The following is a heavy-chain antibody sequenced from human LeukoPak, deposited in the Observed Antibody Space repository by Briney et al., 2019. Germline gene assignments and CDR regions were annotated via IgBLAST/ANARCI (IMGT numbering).Heavy chain of an antibody. J-gene: IGHJ4*02. CDR3: ARTSCDYVWGTYRPLYYFDY. D-gene: IGHD3-16*02. CDR2: INHSGST. Sequence: SETLSLTCAVYGGSFSGYYWSWIRQPPGKGLEWIAEINHSGSTNYNPSLKSRVTISVDTSKNQFSLKLSSVTAADTAVYYCARTSCDYVWGTYRPLYYFDYWGQGTLVTVSS. CDR1: GGSFSGYY. V-gene: IGHV4-34*01.